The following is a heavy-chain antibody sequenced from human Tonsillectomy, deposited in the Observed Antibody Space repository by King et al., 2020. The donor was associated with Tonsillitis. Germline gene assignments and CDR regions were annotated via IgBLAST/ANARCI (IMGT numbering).Heavy chain of an antibody. Sequence: VQLVESGGGLVQPGGSLRLSCAASGCTFSSYSMNWVRQAPGKGLEWVSYISSSSSTIYYADSVKGRFTISRDNAKNSLYLQMNSLRAEDTAVYYCARGTGMGNSDFDYWGQGTLVTVSS. CDR3: ARGTGMGNSDFDY. D-gene: IGHD4-23*01. CDR1: GCTFSSYS. CDR2: ISSSSSTI. V-gene: IGHV3-48*01. J-gene: IGHJ4*02.